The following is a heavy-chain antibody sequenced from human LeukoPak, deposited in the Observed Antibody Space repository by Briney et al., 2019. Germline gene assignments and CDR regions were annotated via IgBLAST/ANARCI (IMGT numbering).Heavy chain of an antibody. V-gene: IGHV1-69*06. CDR1: GGTFSNYA. J-gene: IGHJ5*02. Sequence: GASVKVSCKASGGTFSNYAISWVRQAPGQGLEWMGGIIPIFGTANYAQKFQGRVTITADKSTSTAYMELSSLRSEDTAVYYCARVYSSGNWFDPWGQGTLVTVSS. CDR3: ARVYSSGNWFDP. D-gene: IGHD6-25*01. CDR2: IIPIFGTA.